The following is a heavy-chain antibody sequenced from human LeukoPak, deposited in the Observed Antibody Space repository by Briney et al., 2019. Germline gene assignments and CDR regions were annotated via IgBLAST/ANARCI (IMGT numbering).Heavy chain of an antibody. Sequence: GGSLRLSCAASGFTFRNYWMGWVRQAPGKGLEWVANTKPDGSAEFYADSVRGRFTTSRDNANNFLYLQMNSLRGEDTAVYYCARDGGLHTNFDYWGQGTLVTVSS. CDR3: ARDGGLHTNFDY. CDR1: GFTFRNYW. D-gene: IGHD2-15*01. J-gene: IGHJ4*02. V-gene: IGHV3-7*01. CDR2: TKPDGSAE.